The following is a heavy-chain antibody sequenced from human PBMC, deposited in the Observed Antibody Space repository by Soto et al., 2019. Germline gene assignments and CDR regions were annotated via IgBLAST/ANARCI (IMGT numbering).Heavy chain of an antibody. CDR3: AREPQYYYDRSGYYGFDY. J-gene: IGHJ4*02. Sequence: ASVKVSCKASGYTFTSYGISWVRQAPGQGLEWMGWISAYNGNTNYAQKLQGRVTMTTDTSTSTAYMELRSLRSDDTAVYYCAREPQYYYDRSGYYGFDYWGQGTLVTVSS. CDR1: GYTFTSYG. D-gene: IGHD3-22*01. V-gene: IGHV1-18*04. CDR2: ISAYNGNT.